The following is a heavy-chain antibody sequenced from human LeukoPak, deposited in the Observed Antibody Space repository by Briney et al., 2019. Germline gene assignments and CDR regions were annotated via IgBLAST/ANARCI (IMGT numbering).Heavy chain of an antibody. D-gene: IGHD3-9*01. V-gene: IGHV4-59*01. CDR3: ARGALRYFDWLKKDYYYMDV. CDR2: IYYSGST. J-gene: IGHJ6*03. Sequence: SETLSLTCTVSGGSINTYYWSWIRQPPGKGLEWIGYIYYSGSTNYNPSLKSRVTLSMDTSKNQFSLRLSSVTAADTAVYHCARGALRYFDWLKKDYYYMDVWGKGTTVTISS. CDR1: GGSINTYY.